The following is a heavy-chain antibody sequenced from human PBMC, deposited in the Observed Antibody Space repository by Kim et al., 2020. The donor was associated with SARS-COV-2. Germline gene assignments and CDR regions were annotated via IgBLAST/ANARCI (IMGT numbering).Heavy chain of an antibody. CDR1: GFTFSSYA. Sequence: GGSLRLSCAASGFTFSSYAMHWVRQAPGKGLEWVAVIWYDGSNKYYVDSVKGRFTISRDNSKNTLYLQMNSLRAEDTAVYYCAKDHGGAFDIWGQGTMVTVSS. V-gene: IGHV3-33*06. J-gene: IGHJ3*02. CDR3: AKDHGGAFDI. CDR2: IWYDGSNK.